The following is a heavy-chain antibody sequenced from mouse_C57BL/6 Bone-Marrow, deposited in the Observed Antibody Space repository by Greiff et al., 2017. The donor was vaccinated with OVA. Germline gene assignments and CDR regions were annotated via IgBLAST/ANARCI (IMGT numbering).Heavy chain of an antibody. D-gene: IGHD2-1*01. CDR1: GFTFSSYG. J-gene: IGHJ3*01. Sequence: EVQLVESGGDLVKPGGSLKLSCAASGFTFSSYGMSWVRQTPDKRLEWVATISSGGSYTYYPDSVKGRFTISRDNAKNTLYLQMSSLKSEDTARYYCARRGYGNPFAYWGQGTLVTVSA. V-gene: IGHV5-6*01. CDR3: ARRGYGNPFAY. CDR2: ISSGGSYT.